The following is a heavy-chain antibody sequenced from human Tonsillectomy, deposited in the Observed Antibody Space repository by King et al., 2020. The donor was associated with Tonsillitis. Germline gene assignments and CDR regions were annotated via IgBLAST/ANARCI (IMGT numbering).Heavy chain of an antibody. J-gene: IGHJ6*02. Sequence: VQLVQSGGGVVQPGRSLRLSCAASGFTFSSYGMHWVRQAPGKGLEWEAVISYDGSNKYYADSVKGRFTISRDNSKNTLYLQMNSLRAEDTAVYYCAREGPLLRYFDWQYYYYGMDVWGQGTTVTVSS. V-gene: IGHV3-33*05. D-gene: IGHD3-9*01. CDR2: ISYDGSNK. CDR1: GFTFSSYG. CDR3: AREGPLLRYFDWQYYYYGMDV.